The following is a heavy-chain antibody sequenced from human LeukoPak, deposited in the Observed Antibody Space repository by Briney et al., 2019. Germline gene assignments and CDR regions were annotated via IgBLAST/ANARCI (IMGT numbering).Heavy chain of an antibody. CDR2: VSGSGAIA. V-gene: IGHV3-23*01. CDR3: AKDRSIGTYYTFDS. CDR1: GFTFNNYA. J-gene: IGHJ4*02. D-gene: IGHD1-26*01. Sequence: GGSLRLSCAASGFTFNNYAMSWVRQAPGKGLEWVSTVSGSGAIAYYTDSDKGRFTISRDNSKNTLYPQMSSLTAKDTAVYYFAKDRSIGTYYTFDSWGQGTLVTVSS.